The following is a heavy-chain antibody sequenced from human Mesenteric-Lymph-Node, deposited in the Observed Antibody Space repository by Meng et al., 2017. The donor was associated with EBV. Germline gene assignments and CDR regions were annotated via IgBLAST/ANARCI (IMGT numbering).Heavy chain of an antibody. Sequence: QVQLVQSGAEVKKPGASVKVSCKASGYTFTSYYMYWVRQAPGQGLEWMGIINPSGGSTNYAQKFQGRVTMTRDTSTSTVYMELSSLRSEDTAVYYCARKSEGSSGDNWFDPWGQGTLGTVSS. CDR2: INPSGGST. D-gene: IGHD1-14*01. CDR1: GYTFTSYY. V-gene: IGHV1-46*01. J-gene: IGHJ5*02. CDR3: ARKSEGSSGDNWFDP.